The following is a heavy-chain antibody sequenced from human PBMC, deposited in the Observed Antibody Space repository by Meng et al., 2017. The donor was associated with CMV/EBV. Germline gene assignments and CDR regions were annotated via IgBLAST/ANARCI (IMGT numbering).Heavy chain of an antibody. Sequence: QVQLRQWGAGLLTPSETLSLTCAVYGGSFSCYYWSWIRQPPGKGLEWIGEINHSGSTNYNPSLKSRVTISVDTSKNQFSLKLSSVTAADTAVYYCARGVGATGKADYWGQGTLVTVSS. CDR2: INHSGST. J-gene: IGHJ4*02. V-gene: IGHV4-34*01. CDR1: GGSFSCYY. D-gene: IGHD1-26*01. CDR3: ARGVGATGKADY.